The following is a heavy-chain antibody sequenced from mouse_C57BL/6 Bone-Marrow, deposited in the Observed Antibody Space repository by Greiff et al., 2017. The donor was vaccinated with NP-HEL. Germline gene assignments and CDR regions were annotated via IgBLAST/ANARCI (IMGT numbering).Heavy chain of an antibody. CDR3: ARGDYTQFAY. CDR2: ISYDGSN. CDR1: GYSITSGYY. D-gene: IGHD2-12*01. J-gene: IGHJ3*01. V-gene: IGHV3-6*01. Sequence: EVQLQESGPGLVKPSQSLSLTCSVTGYSITSGYYWNWIRQFPGNKLEWMGYISYDGSNNYNPSLKNRISITRDTSKNQFFLKLNPVTTEDTATYYCARGDYTQFAYWGQGTLVTVSA.